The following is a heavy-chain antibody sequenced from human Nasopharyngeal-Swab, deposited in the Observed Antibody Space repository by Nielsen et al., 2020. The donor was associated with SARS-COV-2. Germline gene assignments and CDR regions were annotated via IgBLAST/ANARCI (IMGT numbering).Heavy chain of an antibody. D-gene: IGHD3-22*01. Sequence: GESLKISCAASGFTFSSYGMHWVRQAQGKELEWVAVIWYDGSNKYYADSVKGRFTISRDNYKNTLYLQMNSLRAEDTAVYYCARMGTYYYDLLYGMDVWGQGTTVTVSS. CDR2: IWYDGSNK. V-gene: IGHV3-33*01. J-gene: IGHJ6*02. CDR1: GFTFSSYG. CDR3: ARMGTYYYDLLYGMDV.